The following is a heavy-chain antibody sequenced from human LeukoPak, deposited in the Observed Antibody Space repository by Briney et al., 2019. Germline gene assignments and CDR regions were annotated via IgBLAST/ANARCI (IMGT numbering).Heavy chain of an antibody. V-gene: IGHV4-59*01. Sequence: PSETLSLTCTVSGGSISSYYWSWIRQPPGKGLEWIGYIYYSGSTNYNPSLKSRVTISVDTPKNQFSLKLSSVTAADTAVYYCARVRGYSSSGYFDYWGQGTLVTVSS. CDR1: GGSISSYY. CDR2: IYYSGST. D-gene: IGHD6-6*01. J-gene: IGHJ4*02. CDR3: ARVRGYSSSGYFDY.